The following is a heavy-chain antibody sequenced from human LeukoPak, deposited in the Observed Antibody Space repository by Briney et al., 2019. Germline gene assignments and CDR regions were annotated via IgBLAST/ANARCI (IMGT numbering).Heavy chain of an antibody. J-gene: IGHJ6*02. D-gene: IGHD2-21*02. CDR1: GFTVSSNY. CDR3: ARDCGGDCYSGSDYYYGMDV. V-gene: IGHV3-66*02. Sequence: GGSLRLSCAASGFTVSSNYMSWVRQAPGKGLERVSVIYSGGSTYYADSVKGRFTISRDNSKNTLYLQMNSLRAEDTAVYYCARDCGGDCYSGSDYYYGMDVWGQGTTVTVSS. CDR2: IYSGGST.